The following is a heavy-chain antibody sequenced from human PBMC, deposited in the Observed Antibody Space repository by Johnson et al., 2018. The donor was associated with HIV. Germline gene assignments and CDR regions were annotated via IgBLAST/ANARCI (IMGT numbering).Heavy chain of an antibody. Sequence: VQLVESGGGLIQPGGSLRLSCAVSGFTVSSNYMSWVRQAPGKGLEWVSVLYSDGRTYYADSVKGRFTISRDNSKNTLYLQMKRLRVEDTAVYYLARDDLDNRWHLMAFDMWGQGTMVTVS. D-gene: IGHD2-15*01. J-gene: IGHJ3*02. CDR1: GFTVSSNY. CDR3: ARDDLDNRWHLMAFDM. CDR2: LYSDGRT. V-gene: IGHV3-53*01.